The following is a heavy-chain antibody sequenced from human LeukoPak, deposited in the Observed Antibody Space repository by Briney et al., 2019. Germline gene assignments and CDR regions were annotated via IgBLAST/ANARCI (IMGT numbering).Heavy chain of an antibody. CDR3: ARSSRELGVYAPWELMPPFDY. CDR1: GFTLSSYE. D-gene: IGHD2-8*01. J-gene: IGHJ4*02. CDR2: ISSSSSTI. Sequence: GGSLRLSCAASGFTLSSYEMNWVRQAPGKGLEWVSYISSSSSTIYYADSVKGRFTISRDNAKNSLYLQMNSLRAEDTAVYYCARSSRELGVYAPWELMPPFDYWGQGTLVTVSS. V-gene: IGHV3-48*01.